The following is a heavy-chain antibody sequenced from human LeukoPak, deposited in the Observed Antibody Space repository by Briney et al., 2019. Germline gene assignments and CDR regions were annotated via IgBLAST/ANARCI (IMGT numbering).Heavy chain of an antibody. CDR2: INSDESIT. J-gene: IGHJ4*02. CDR1: GFTFSSSW. D-gene: IGHD4-11*01. V-gene: IGHV3-74*01. Sequence: GGSLRLSCPASGFTFSSSWMYWVRQAPGKGLVWVSRINSDESITTYADSVKGRFTISRDNAKNTLYLQMNSLRAEDTAVYYCARGLVPGFLDYWGQGTPVTVSS. CDR3: ARGLVPGFLDY.